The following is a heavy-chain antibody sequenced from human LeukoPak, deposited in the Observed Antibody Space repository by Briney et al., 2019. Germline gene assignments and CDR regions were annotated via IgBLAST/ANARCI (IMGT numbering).Heavy chain of an antibody. CDR1: GFTFSSYW. CDR3: ARETANWGEWLFPHDAFDI. D-gene: IGHD3-3*01. V-gene: IGHV3-7*01. Sequence: QPGGSLRLSCAASGFTFSSYWMSWVRQAPGKGLEWVANIKQDGSEKYYVDSVKGRFTISRDNAKNSLYLQMNSLRAEDTAVYYCARETANWGEWLFPHDAFDIWGQGTMVTVSS. CDR2: IKQDGSEK. J-gene: IGHJ3*02.